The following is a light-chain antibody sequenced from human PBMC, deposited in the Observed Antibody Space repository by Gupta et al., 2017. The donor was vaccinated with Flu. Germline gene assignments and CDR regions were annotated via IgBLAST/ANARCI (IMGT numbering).Light chain of an antibody. V-gene: IGKV1-39*01. CDR2: STS. Sequence: DIQMTQSPSSLSASVGDRVTISCRASQNIAGYLNWYQHKPGKAPQLLIYSTSSLQSGVPSRFTGSKSETDFTLTISNLQAEDFATYYCQQTYTTPRTFGQGTXVEIK. J-gene: IGKJ1*01. CDR1: QNIAGY. CDR3: QQTYTTPRT.